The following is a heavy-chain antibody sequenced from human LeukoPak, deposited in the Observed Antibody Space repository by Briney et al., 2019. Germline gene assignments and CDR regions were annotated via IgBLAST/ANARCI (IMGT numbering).Heavy chain of an antibody. CDR2: ITSGGATK. V-gene: IGHV3-48*03. Sequence: GGSLRLSCSASGFSFSNYEMNWVRQAPGKGLEWVAYITSGGATKYYADSVKGRFTISRDDATNSLYLQMNSLRVDDTAVYYCARDKDRRLVGYFDYWGQGTLVTVS. D-gene: IGHD2-8*02. CDR3: ARDKDRRLVGYFDY. J-gene: IGHJ4*02. CDR1: GFSFSNYE.